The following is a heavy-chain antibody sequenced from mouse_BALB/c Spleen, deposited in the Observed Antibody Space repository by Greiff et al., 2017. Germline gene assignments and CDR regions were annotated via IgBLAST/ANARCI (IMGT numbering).Heavy chain of an antibody. CDR2: ISNGGGST. J-gene: IGHJ3*01. CDR3: SSHGLCGFAY. V-gene: IGHV5-12-2*01. CDR1: GFTFSSYT. Sequence: EVPLVESGGGLVQPGGSLKLSCAASGFTFSSYTMSWVRQTPEKRLEWVAYISNGGGSTYYPDTVKGRFTISRDDAKNTLYLQMSSLKSEDTAMYYCSSHGLCGFAYWGQGTLVTVSA.